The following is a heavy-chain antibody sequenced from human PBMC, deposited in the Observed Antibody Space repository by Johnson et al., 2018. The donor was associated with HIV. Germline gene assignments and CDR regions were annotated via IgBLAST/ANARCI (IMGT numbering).Heavy chain of an antibody. CDR1: GFTFSSYG. J-gene: IGHJ3*02. CDR3: ASQVRGLRLGVDAFDI. CDR2: ISYDGSNK. D-gene: IGHD3-16*01. Sequence: QVQLVESGGGVVQPGGSLRLSCAASGFTFSSYGMHWVRQAPGKGLEWVAVISYDGSNKYYADSVKGRFTISRDNSKNTLYLQMNKLRAEDTAVYFCASQVRGLRLGVDAFDIWGQGTMVTVSS. V-gene: IGHV3-30*19.